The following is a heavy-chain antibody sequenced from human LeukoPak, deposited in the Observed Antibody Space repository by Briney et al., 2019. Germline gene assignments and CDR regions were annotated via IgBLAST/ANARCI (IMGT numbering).Heavy chain of an antibody. CDR1: GYSFTHYW. CDR3: ARRREDYEFYMDV. J-gene: IGHJ6*03. CDR2: IYPVDSDT. D-gene: IGHD3-16*01. Sequence: GEALNTSWQCSGYSFTHYWIGLVRDPAGKGVGWGGDIYPVDSDTSYLPSFHREVTLSVDKPISTAYLPWRRLYASDTPMYYCARRREDYEFYMDVWGKGTTVTVSS. V-gene: IGHV5-51*01.